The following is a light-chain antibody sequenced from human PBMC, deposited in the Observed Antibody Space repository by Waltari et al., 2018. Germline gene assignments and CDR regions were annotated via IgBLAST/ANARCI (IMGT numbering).Light chain of an antibody. V-gene: IGKV3-11*01. CDR1: QSVRTY. CDR3: QLRSKWLRT. CDR2: DAA. J-gene: IGKJ1*01. Sequence: EIVLTQSPATLSLSPGERATLSCRASQSVRTYLAWYQQKPGQAPRILIYDAATRVTAIPARFSGSGSGTDFTLTISSLEPEDFAVYYCQLRSKWLRTFGQGTKVEV.